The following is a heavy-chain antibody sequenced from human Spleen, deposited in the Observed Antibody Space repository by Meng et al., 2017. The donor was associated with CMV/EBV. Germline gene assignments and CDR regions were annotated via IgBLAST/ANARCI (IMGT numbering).Heavy chain of an antibody. CDR3: AKDDPVFHY. J-gene: IGHJ4*02. Sequence: HVQLVCAGGGVVQPGVSLGLSCAASGLTFSSYCMHWGRQAPGNGPEWVAFIRNDESDKYYGDSVKGRFHIARDTSKNTVDLQMNSLRTEDTAVYYCAKDDPVFHYWGQGTLVTVSS. CDR2: IRNDESDK. V-gene: IGHV3-30*02. CDR1: GLTFSSYC.